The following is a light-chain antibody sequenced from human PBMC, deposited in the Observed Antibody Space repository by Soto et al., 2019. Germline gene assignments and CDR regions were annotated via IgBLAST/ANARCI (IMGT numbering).Light chain of an antibody. CDR1: RSNIGSNY. V-gene: IGLV1-51*02. J-gene: IGLJ1*01. Sequence: QSVLTQPPSVSAAPGQKVSISCSGRRSNIGSNYVSWYQQLPGTAPKLLIYENNHRPSGIPDRFSGSKSATSATLGITGLQTGDEADYICGTWDSSLSAYVFGIGTKVTV. CDR2: ENN. CDR3: GTWDSSLSAYV.